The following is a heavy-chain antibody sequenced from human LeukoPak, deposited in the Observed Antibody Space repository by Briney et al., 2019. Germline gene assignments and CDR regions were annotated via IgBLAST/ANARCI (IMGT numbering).Heavy chain of an antibody. D-gene: IGHD5-12*01. Sequence: QSGGSLRLSCAASGFTFSSYAMSWVRQAPGKGLEWVSAINDDTPYYTDSVKGRFTVSGDNSRDTLYLHLNSLRAEDTAVYYCAKYSGYDRGTRSSFDYWGQGTLVTVSS. CDR2: INDDTP. CDR3: AKYSGYDRGTRSSFDY. CDR1: GFTFSSYA. J-gene: IGHJ4*02. V-gene: IGHV3-23*01.